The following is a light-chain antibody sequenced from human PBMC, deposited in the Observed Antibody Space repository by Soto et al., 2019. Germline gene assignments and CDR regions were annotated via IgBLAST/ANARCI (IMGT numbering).Light chain of an antibody. CDR1: QSISSD. J-gene: IGKJ1*01. CDR2: GAS. Sequence: EIVMTQSPATLSVSPGERATRSCRASQSISSDLAWYQQKPGQAPRLLIYGASTRATGIPARFSGSGSGTEFTLTISSLQSEDFALYYCQHYNDWPPRTFGQGTKVEIK. CDR3: QHYNDWPPRT. V-gene: IGKV3-15*01.